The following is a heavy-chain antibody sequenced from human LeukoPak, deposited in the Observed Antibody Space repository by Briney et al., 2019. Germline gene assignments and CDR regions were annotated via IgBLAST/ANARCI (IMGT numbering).Heavy chain of an antibody. J-gene: IGHJ4*02. Sequence: GIINPIGGSTSYAQKFQGKVTMTRDTSTSTVYMELRSLRSDDTAVYYRARGPGKMATILHYWGQGTLVTVSS. CDR2: INPIGGST. CDR3: ARGPGKMATILHY. D-gene: IGHD5-24*01. V-gene: IGHV1-46*01.